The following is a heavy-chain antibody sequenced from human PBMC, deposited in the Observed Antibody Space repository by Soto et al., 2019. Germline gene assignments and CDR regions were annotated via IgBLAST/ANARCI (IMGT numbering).Heavy chain of an antibody. CDR2: ISWNSGSI. J-gene: IGHJ6*02. Sequence: DVQLVESGGGLVQPGRSLRLSCAASGFTFDDYAMHWVRQAPGKGLEWVSGISWNSGSIGYADSVKGRFTISRDNAKNSLYLQMNSLRAEDTALYYCAKEQYGGIWGYYYCGMDVWGQGTTVTVSS. V-gene: IGHV3-9*01. CDR1: GFTFDDYA. D-gene: IGHD2-8*02. CDR3: AKEQYGGIWGYYYCGMDV.